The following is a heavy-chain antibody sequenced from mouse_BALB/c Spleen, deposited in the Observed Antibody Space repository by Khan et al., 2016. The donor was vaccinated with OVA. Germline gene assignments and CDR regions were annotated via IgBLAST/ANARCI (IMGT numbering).Heavy chain of an antibody. V-gene: IGHV3-2*02. D-gene: IGHD2-4*01. J-gene: IGHJ3*01. CDR3: ARKDYYDYDPFPY. Sequence: EVQLQESGPGLVKPSQSLSLTCTVTGYSITSEYTWNWIRQFPGNKLEWMGFISYSGNPRYNPSLKSRISITRDTSKNPFFLQLNSVTSEDTATYYCARKDYYDYDPFPYWGQGTLVTVSA. CDR1: GYSITSEYT. CDR2: ISYSGNP.